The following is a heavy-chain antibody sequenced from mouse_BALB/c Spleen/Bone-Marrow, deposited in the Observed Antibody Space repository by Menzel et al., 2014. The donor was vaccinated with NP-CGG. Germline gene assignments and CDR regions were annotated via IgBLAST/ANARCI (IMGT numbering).Heavy chain of an antibody. D-gene: IGHD1-2*01. V-gene: IGHV4-1*02. CDR1: GVDFSRFW. J-gene: IGHJ3*01. CDR2: INPDSSTI. Sequence: CAASGVDFSRFWMSWVRQAPGKGLEWIGEINPDSSTINYTPSLKDKFIISRDNAKNTLYLQMSKVRSEDTALYYCARLGYYGSFAFWGQGTLVTVSA. CDR3: ARLGYYGSFAF.